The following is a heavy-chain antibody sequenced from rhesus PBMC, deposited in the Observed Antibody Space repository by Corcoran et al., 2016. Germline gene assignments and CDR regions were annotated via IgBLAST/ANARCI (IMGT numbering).Heavy chain of an antibody. CDR3: VRYYGRGYIDY. D-gene: IGHD2-39*01. J-gene: IGHJ4*01. V-gene: IGHV4-80*01. CDR1: GGSFSSYW. Sequence: QVQLQESGPGLVKPSETLSLTCAVSGGSFSSYWLSWIRQPPGKGLEWIGEINGNSGSTNYNPALKSRVTISKDASKNQFSLKLSSVTAADTAVYYCVRYYGRGYIDYWGQGVLVTVSS. CDR2: INGNSGST.